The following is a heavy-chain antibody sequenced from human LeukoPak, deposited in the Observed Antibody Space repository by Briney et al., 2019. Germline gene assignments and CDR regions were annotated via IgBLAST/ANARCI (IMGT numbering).Heavy chain of an antibody. CDR2: ISAYSGNT. CDR1: GYTFTSYG. Sequence: ASVKVSCKASGYTFTSYGISWVRQAPGQGLEWMGWISAYSGNTNYAQKLQGRVTMTTDTSTSTAYMELRSLRSDDTAVYYCARDLASTYYDFWSGYYNWFDPWGQGTLVTVSS. J-gene: IGHJ5*02. D-gene: IGHD3-3*01. CDR3: ARDLASTYYDFWSGYYNWFDP. V-gene: IGHV1-18*01.